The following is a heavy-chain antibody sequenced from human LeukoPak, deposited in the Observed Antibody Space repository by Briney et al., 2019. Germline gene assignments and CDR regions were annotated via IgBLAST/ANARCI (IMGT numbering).Heavy chain of an antibody. CDR2: ISSSGSTI. D-gene: IGHD1-1*01. Sequence: QSGGSLRLSCAASGFTFSSYEMNWVRQAPGKGLERVSYISSSGSTIYYADSVKGRFTISRDNAKNSLYLQMNSLRAEDTAVYYCATSYGDATGPGRDYWGQGTLVTVSS. J-gene: IGHJ4*02. CDR1: GFTFSSYE. V-gene: IGHV3-48*03. CDR3: ATSYGDATGPGRDY.